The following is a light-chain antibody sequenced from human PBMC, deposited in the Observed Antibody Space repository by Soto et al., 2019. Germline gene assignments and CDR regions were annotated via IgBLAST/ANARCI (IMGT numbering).Light chain of an antibody. CDR2: DAS. V-gene: IGKV3-20*01. J-gene: IGKJ5*01. CDR3: HQNAWSPLT. CDR1: QSVPSSY. Sequence: EIVLTQSPGTLSLSPGERATLSCRASQSVPSSYLAWYQQTPGQAPRLLIYDASRRATGLPDMISGSEAGTDFILTSSSVEHEDFAFYYCHQNAWSPLTFGQGTRLEIK.